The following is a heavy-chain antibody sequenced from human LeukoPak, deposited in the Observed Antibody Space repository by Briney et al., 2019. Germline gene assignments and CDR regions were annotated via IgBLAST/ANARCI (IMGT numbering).Heavy chain of an antibody. CDR3: AKDQGFGDPPSDY. CDR2: ISTSGRST. Sequence: PGGSLRLSCAASGFTFSSYAMSWVRQAPGKGLEWVSAISTSGRSTYYADSVKGRFTISRDNSKNTLYLQMNSLRAEDTAIYYCAKDQGFGDPPSDYSGQGTLVTVSS. V-gene: IGHV3-23*01. J-gene: IGHJ4*02. CDR1: GFTFSSYA. D-gene: IGHD3-10*01.